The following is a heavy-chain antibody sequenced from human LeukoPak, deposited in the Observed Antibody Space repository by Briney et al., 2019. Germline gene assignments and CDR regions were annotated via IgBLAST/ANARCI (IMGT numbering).Heavy chain of an antibody. CDR3: ARAYCGGDCYPINWFDP. V-gene: IGHV4-34*01. CDR2: INHSGST. D-gene: IGHD2-21*01. CDR1: GFIFSSCW. Sequence: GSLRLSCAASGFIFSSCWMSWIRQPPGKGLEWIGEINHSGSTNYNPSLKSRVTISVDTSKNQFSLKLSSVTAADTAVYYCARAYCGGDCYPINWFDPWGQGTLVTVSS. J-gene: IGHJ5*02.